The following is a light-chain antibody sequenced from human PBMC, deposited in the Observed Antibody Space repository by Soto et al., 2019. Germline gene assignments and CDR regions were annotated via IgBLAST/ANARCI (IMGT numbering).Light chain of an antibody. CDR1: QGVRMN. CDR3: LQHNSYPYT. V-gene: IGKV1-17*01. J-gene: IGKJ2*01. CDR2: VAS. Sequence: DIQMTQSPSSLSASVGDRVKFTSRAIQGVRMNLGWYQQKPGKAPQRLIYVASILQSGVPSRFSGSGSGTEFTLTISSLEPEDFATYYCLQHNSYPYTFGQGTKVDIK.